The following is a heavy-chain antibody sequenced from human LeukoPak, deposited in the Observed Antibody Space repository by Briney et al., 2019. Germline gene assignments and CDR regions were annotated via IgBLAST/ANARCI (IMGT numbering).Heavy chain of an antibody. CDR3: AKATWDAFDI. V-gene: IGHV3-74*01. CDR1: GFTLSTYW. D-gene: IGHD4-11*01. Sequence: GSLRLSCAASGFTLSTYWMHWVRQAPGRGLVWVSRINRDGSPTNYADSVKGRFTISRDNAKNTLYLQMNSLRAEDTAVYYCAKATWDAFDIWGQGTMVTVSS. J-gene: IGHJ3*02. CDR2: INRDGSPT.